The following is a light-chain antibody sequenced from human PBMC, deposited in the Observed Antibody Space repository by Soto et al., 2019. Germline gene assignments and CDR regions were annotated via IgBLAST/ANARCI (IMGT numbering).Light chain of an antibody. V-gene: IGKV1-5*03. Sequence: DIQMTQSPSTLSGSVGARVTITCRASQTIISWLAWYQQKPGKAPKLLIYKASTLKCGVPSRFSGSGSGTEFTLTISSLQPDYFATYYCQHYNSYSEAFGQGTKVELK. CDR1: QTIISW. CDR3: QHYNSYSEA. CDR2: KAS. J-gene: IGKJ1*01.